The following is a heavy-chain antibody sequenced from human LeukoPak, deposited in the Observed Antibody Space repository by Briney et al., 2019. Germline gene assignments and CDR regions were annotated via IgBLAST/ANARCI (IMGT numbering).Heavy chain of an antibody. J-gene: IGHJ3*02. V-gene: IGHV1-46*01. CDR3: ARRFVGGITGTPDAFDI. CDR2: INPSGVST. CDR1: GYTFTSYY. Sequence: GASVKVSCKASGYTFTSYYMHWVRQAPGQGLEWMGIINPSGVSTSYEQKFQVRVTMTSYKSTSTVYMELSSLRCEDTAVYYCARRFVGGITGTPDAFDIWGQGTMVTVSS. D-gene: IGHD1-7*01.